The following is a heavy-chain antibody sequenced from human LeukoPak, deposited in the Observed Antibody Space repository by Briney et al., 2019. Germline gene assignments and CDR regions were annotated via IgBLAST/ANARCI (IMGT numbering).Heavy chain of an antibody. D-gene: IGHD5-18*01. CDR3: ARELWAHGYDFDY. J-gene: IGHJ4*02. Sequence: ASVKVSCKASGYTFTGYYMHWVRQAPGQGLEWMGWINTNTGNPTYAQGFTGRFVFSLDTSVSTAYLQISSLKAEDTAVYYCARELWAHGYDFDYWGQGTLVTVSS. CDR2: INTNTGNP. V-gene: IGHV7-4-1*02. CDR1: GYTFTGYY.